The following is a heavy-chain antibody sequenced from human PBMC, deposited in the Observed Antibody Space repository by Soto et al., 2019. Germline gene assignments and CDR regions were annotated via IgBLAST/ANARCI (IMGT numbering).Heavy chain of an antibody. CDR3: AREDDGGDSLDV. V-gene: IGHV4-30-4*08. Sequence: SETLSLTCTVSGGSISSDDYHWTWIRQSPGKGLEWIGYIHHSGSILYNPSLKSRVTISVDTSKNQFSLHLSSVTAADTAVYFCAREDDGGDSLDVWGQGTTVTVSS. CDR1: GGSISSDDYH. CDR2: IHHSGSI. J-gene: IGHJ6*02. D-gene: IGHD2-21*02.